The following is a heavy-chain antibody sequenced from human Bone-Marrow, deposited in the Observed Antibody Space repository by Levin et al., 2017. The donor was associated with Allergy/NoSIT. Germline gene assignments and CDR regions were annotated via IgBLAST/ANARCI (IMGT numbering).Heavy chain of an antibody. CDR3: GKGNYDILTRYPRGDFDY. CDR1: GFTFDKYA. CDR2: VSGDGVST. D-gene: IGHD3-9*01. Sequence: GGSLRLSCAASGFTFDKYALNWVRQTPGKGLEWVSTVSGDGVSTYYADVGKGRFTISRANSKNTVSRERNSLAADAPPVYYCGKGNYDILTRYPRGDFDYWGQGPLVPVSS. J-gene: IGHJ4*02. V-gene: IGHV3-23*01.